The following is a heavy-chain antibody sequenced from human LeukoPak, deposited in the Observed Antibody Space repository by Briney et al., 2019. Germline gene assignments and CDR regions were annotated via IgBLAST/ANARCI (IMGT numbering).Heavy chain of an antibody. CDR2: IHHSGSN. D-gene: IGHD5-18*01. V-gene: IGHV4-4*02. J-gene: IGHJ4*02. Sequence: PSETLSLTCDVSGGPISNSNNWWSWVRQPPGKGLEWIGEIHHSGSNNYNPSLKSRVTISVDKSKNQFSLKLTSVTAADTAVYYCARESRIQLWLIDYWGQGTLVTVSS. CDR1: GGPISNSNNW. CDR3: ARESRIQLWLIDY.